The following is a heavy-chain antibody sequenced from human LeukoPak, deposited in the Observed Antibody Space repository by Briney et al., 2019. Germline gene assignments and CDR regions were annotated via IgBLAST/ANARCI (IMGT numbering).Heavy chain of an antibody. CDR2: INPNSGGT. CDR3: ATSLRFLEWLLRFDY. D-gene: IGHD3-3*01. Sequence: ASVKVSCKASGYTFTGYYMHWVRQAPGQGREWMGRINPNSGGTNYAQKFQGRVTITRETYISTDYMELSRLRYDDTAVYYCATSLRFLEWLLRFDYWGQGTLVTVSS. J-gene: IGHJ4*02. CDR1: GYTFTGYY. V-gene: IGHV1-2*06.